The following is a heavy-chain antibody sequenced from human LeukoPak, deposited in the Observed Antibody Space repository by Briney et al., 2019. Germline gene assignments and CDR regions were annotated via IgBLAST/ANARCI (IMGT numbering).Heavy chain of an antibody. V-gene: IGHV4-61*10. CDR2: IYYSGST. D-gene: IGHD5-12*01. J-gene: IGHJ4*02. Sequence: SETLSLTCTVSGGSISSGSYYWSWIRQPAGKGLEWIGYIYYSGSTNYNPSLKSRVTISVDTSKNQFSLKLSSVTAADTAVYYCASTRGYSGSQADYWGQGTLVTVSS. CDR3: ASTRGYSGSQADY. CDR1: GGSISSGSYY.